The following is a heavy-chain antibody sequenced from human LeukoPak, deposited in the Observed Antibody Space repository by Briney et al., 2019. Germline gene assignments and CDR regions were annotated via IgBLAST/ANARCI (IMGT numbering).Heavy chain of an antibody. V-gene: IGHV3-33*06. J-gene: IGHJ4*02. D-gene: IGHD3-22*01. CDR3: VKDEVYLDSGGYPTPDTTLDY. CDR2: TWYDGSNK. CDR1: GFMFNNYG. Sequence: GGSLRLSCAASGFMFNNYGIHWVRQAPGKGLEWVGVTWYDGSNKYYADTVRDLFTVSRDNSKNTVYLQMNSLRVEDTAVYYCVKDEVYLDSGGYPTPDTTLDYWGQGTLVTVSS.